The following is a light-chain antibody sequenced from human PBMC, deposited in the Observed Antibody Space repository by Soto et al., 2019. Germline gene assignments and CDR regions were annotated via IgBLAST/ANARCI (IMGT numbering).Light chain of an antibody. CDR3: QEYNTFSGT. CDR2: DAS. J-gene: IGKJ1*01. V-gene: IGKV1-5*01. CDR1: DSISTW. Sequence: DIQMTQSPSTLSASVGDRVTITCRASDSISTWLAWYQQKPGKAPNLLIYDASNLLSGVPSRFSGSGSDTEFTLTIDSLQPDDFATYYCQEYNTFSGTFGQGTKVEI.